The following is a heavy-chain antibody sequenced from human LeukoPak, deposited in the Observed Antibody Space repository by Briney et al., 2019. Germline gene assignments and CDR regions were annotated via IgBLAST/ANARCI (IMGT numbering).Heavy chain of an antibody. CDR1: GGSISSYY. CDR3: AALRFLEWLPHDYYYYGMDV. CDR2: IYYSGST. D-gene: IGHD3-3*01. V-gene: IGHV4-59*08. Sequence: SETLSLTCTVSGGSISSYYWSWIRQPPGKGLEWIGYIYYSGSTNYNPSLKSRVTISVDTSKNQFSLKLSSVTAADTAVYYCAALRFLEWLPHDYYYYGMDVWGQGTTVTVSS. J-gene: IGHJ6*02.